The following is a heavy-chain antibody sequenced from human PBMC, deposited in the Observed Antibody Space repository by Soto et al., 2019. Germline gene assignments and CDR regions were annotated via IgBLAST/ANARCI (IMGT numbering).Heavy chain of an antibody. Sequence: ASVKVSCKTAGYTFTIYYMHWGRKTHGQGLEWMGIINPSGGSTSYAQKFQGRVTMTRDTSTSTVYMELSSLRSEDTAVYYCARVPVTTFGYYYYGMDVWGQGTTVTVSS. J-gene: IGHJ6*02. CDR1: GYTFTIYY. CDR3: ARVPVTTFGYYYYGMDV. CDR2: INPSGGST. V-gene: IGHV1-46*01. D-gene: IGHD4-4*01.